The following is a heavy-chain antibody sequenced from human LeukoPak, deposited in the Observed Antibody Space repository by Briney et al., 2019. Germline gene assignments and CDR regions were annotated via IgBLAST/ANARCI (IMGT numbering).Heavy chain of an antibody. CDR2: IYHSGST. CDR1: GYSISSGYY. V-gene: IGHV4-38-2*01. D-gene: IGHD4-17*01. CDR3: ARRDYGAGVYFQH. Sequence: SETLSLTXAVSGYSISSGYYWGWVRKPPGKGLEWIGSIYHSGSTYYNPSLKSRVTISVDTSKNQFSLKLSSVTAADTAVYYCARRDYGAGVYFQHWGQGTLVTVSS. J-gene: IGHJ1*01.